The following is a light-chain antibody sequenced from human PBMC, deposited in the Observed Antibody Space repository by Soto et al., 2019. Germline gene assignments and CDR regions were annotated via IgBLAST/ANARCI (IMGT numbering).Light chain of an antibody. CDR1: QSVSSS. Sequence: EIVLTQSPATLSLSPGERATLSCRASQSVSSSLAWYQQKPGQAPRLLIYGASNGAAGIPARFSGTGSGTDFTLTISSLEPDDFAVYYCQHYANWPLTFGGGTKIESK. CDR2: GAS. J-gene: IGKJ4*01. CDR3: QHYANWPLT. V-gene: IGKV3-11*01.